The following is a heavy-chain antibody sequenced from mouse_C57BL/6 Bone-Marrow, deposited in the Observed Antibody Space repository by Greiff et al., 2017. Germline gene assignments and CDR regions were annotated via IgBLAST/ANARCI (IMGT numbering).Heavy chain of an antibody. Sequence: QVQLKQPGAELVKPGASVKLSCKASGYTFTSYWMHWVKQRPGQGLEWIGMIHPNSGSTNYNEKFKSKATLTVDKSSSTAYMQLSSLTSEDSAVYYCARSYYYDYFDYWGQGTTLTVSS. V-gene: IGHV1-64*01. CDR2: IHPNSGST. CDR3: ARSYYYDYFDY. J-gene: IGHJ2*01. D-gene: IGHD1-1*01. CDR1: GYTFTSYW.